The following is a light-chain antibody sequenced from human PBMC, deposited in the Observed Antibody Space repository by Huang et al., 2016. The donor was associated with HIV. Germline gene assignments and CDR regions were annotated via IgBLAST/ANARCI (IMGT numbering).Light chain of an antibody. CDR1: QSLVYRDANNY. CDR3: MQGTHWPLT. CDR2: NVS. Sequence: EVVMTQSPLSLPVTLGQPASISCRSSQSLVYRDANNYLNWLQQRPGQSPRRLIYNVSNRDSGVPYRFSVSGSGTDFTLKISRVEAEDVGVYYCMQGTHWPLTFGGGTKVEIK. V-gene: IGKV2-30*01. J-gene: IGKJ4*01.